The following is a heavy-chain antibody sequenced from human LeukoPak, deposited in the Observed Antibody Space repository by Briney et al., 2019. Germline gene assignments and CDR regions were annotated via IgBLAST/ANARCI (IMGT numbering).Heavy chain of an antibody. CDR1: GFTFSSYA. CDR2: ISYDGSNK. D-gene: IGHD2-15*01. Sequence: GGSLRLSCAASGFTFSSYAMHWVRQAPGKGLEWVAVISYDGSNKYYADSVKGRFTISRDNSKNTLYLQMNSLRAEDTAVYYCARESKYCSGGSCYYDYWGQGTLVTVSS. CDR3: ARESKYCSGGSCYYDY. V-gene: IGHV3-30-3*01. J-gene: IGHJ4*02.